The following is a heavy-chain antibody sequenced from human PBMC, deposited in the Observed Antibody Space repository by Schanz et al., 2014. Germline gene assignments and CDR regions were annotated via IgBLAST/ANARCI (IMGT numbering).Heavy chain of an antibody. CDR1: GFTFSNYG. V-gene: IGHV3-23*01. CDR3: ARDRVGASSYFDY. J-gene: IGHJ4*02. CDR2: IGGSGDST. D-gene: IGHD1-26*01. Sequence: EVHLLESGGDLVKPGGSLRLSCEASGFTFSNYGMNWVRQAPEKGLEWVSGIGGSGDSTHYADSVKGRFIISRDNSKNTLYLQMNNLRAEDTAVYYCARDRVGASSYFDYWGQGTLVTVSS.